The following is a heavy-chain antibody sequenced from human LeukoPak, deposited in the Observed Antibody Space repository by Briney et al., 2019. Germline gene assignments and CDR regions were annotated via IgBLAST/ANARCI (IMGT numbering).Heavy chain of an antibody. CDR3: ARRTYSSGSNAFDY. Sequence: GESLKISCKGSGYIFTSYWIGWVRQMPRKGLEWMGIIYPGDSDTRYSPSFQGQVSISADKSISTAYLQWSSLKASDTAMYYCARRTYSSGSNAFDYWGQGTLVTVSS. CDR2: IYPGDSDT. CDR1: GYIFTSYW. J-gene: IGHJ4*02. V-gene: IGHV5-51*01. D-gene: IGHD6-19*01.